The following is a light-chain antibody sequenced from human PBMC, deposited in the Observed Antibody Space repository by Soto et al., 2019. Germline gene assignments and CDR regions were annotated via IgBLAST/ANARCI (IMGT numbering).Light chain of an antibody. CDR3: SSAGSNNFTYV. V-gene: IGLV2-8*01. CDR2: EIN. J-gene: IGLJ1*01. CDR1: SSDVGAYDY. Sequence: QSVLTQPPSASGSPGQSVTISCTGTSSDVGAYDYVSWYQQHPGKAPKLMIYEINKRPSGVPDRFSGSKSGNTASLTVSGLQAEDEADYYCSSAGSNNFTYVFGNGTKVTV.